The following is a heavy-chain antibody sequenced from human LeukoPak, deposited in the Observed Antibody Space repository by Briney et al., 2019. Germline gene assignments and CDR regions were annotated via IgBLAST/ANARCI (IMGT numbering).Heavy chain of an antibody. D-gene: IGHD2-2*02. CDR2: IKSKTDGGTT. CDR3: TTYNYYYYYYMDV. Sequence: GGSLRLSCAASGFSFSKAWMSWVRQAPGKGVEWVGHIKSKTDGGTTDYAAPVMGRFTISRDDSKNTLYLQMNSLKAEDTAVYYCTTYNYYYYYYMDVWGKGTTVTVSS. V-gene: IGHV3-15*01. J-gene: IGHJ6*03. CDR1: GFSFSKAW.